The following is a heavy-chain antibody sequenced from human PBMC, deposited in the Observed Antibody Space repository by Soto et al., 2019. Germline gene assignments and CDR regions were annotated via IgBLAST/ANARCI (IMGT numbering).Heavy chain of an antibody. V-gene: IGHV1-18*01. CDR3: AKPSFSGSSFAVAFDI. CDR1: GYTFTSYG. CDR2: ISAYNGNT. Sequence: ASVKVSCKASGYTFTSYGISWVRQAPGQGLEWMGWISAYNGNTNYAQKLQGRVTMTTDTSTSTAYMELRSLRSDDTALYYCAKPSFSGSSFAVAFDIWGQGTMVTVSS. J-gene: IGHJ3*02. D-gene: IGHD1-26*01.